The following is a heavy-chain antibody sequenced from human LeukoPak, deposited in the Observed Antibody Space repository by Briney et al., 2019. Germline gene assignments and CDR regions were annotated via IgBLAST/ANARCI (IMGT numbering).Heavy chain of an antibody. Sequence: PSETLSLTCSVSGGSFSGYLWSWIRQPPGKGLEGIGYISHSGDTNYAPSLNSRVTISLDTSKNQFSLTLSSVSAADTAVYYCARSHGLYWGQGTLVTVSS. CDR1: GGSFSGYL. CDR3: ARSHGLY. J-gene: IGHJ4*02. V-gene: IGHV4-59*01. CDR2: ISHSGDT.